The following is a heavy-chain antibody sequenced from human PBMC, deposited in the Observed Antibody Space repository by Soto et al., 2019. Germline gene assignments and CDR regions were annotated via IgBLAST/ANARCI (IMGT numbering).Heavy chain of an antibody. Sequence: PSETLSLTCAVYGGSFSGYYWSWIRQPPGKGLEWIGYIYYSGSTNYNPSLKSRVTISVDTSKNQFSLKLSSVTAADTAVYYCARESLRYFDWFDVWGQGTTVTVSS. J-gene: IGHJ6*02. D-gene: IGHD3-9*01. CDR3: ARESLRYFDWFDV. V-gene: IGHV4-59*01. CDR2: IYYSGST. CDR1: GGSFSGYY.